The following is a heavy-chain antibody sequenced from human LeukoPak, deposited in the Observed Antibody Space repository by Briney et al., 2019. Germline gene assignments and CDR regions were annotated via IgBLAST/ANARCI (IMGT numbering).Heavy chain of an antibody. V-gene: IGHV1-2*02. J-gene: IGHJ5*02. D-gene: IGHD5-12*01. CDR2: INPNSGGT. CDR3: ARQGISDISPKGWFDP. CDR1: GYTFTGYY. Sequence: ASVTVSCKASGYTFTGYYMHWVRQAPGQGLEWMGWINPNSGGTNYAQKFQGRVTMTRDTSISTAYMELSRLRSDDTAVYYCARQGISDISPKGWFDPWGQGTLVTVSS.